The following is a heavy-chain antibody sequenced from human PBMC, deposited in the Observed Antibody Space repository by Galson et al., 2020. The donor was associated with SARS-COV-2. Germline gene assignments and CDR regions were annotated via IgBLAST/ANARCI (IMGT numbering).Heavy chain of an antibody. CDR1: HGSIASAYHY. V-gene: IGHV4-61*09. CDR2: IYSAGDT. CDR3: ARVAGSAEAPGGFFFYYYYFDV. D-gene: IGHD6-13*01. J-gene: IGHJ6*03. Sequence: SETLSLTCTASHGSIASAYHYWSWIRQPAGKGLEWIGHIYSAGDTNYNPSLRSRVTMSVDTSKNQFSLNLSSVTAADTAVYYCARVAGSAEAPGGFFFYYYYFDVWGKGTTVTVSS.